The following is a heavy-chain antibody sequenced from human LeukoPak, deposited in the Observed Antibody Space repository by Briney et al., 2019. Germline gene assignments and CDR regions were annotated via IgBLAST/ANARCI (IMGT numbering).Heavy chain of an antibody. CDR1: GFTFSSYA. V-gene: IGHV3-23*01. CDR3: AKAPRGYSSSWYYFDY. CDR2: ISGSGGST. J-gene: IGHJ4*02. D-gene: IGHD6-13*01. Sequence: QPGGSLRLSCAASGFTFSSYAMSWVRQAPGEGLEWVSAISGSGGSTYYADSVKGRFTISRDNSKNTLYLQMNSLRAEDTAVYYCAKAPRGYSSSWYYFDYWGQGTLVTVSS.